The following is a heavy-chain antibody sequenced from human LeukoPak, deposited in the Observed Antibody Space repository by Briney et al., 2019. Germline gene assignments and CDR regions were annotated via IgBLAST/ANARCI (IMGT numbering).Heavy chain of an antibody. CDR3: ARDPGISVTGGNWFDP. J-gene: IGHJ5*02. CDR2: GYDSGRP. V-gene: IGHV4-39*07. CDR1: GGSIKSDVYY. Sequence: SETLSLTCTVSGGSIKSDVYYWAWIRQSPEKGLEWIGSGYDSGRPYYNPSLKNRVPISMDTSKNQFSLKVPSVTAADTAIYYCARDPGISVTGGNWFDPWGPGILVTVSS. D-gene: IGHD6-19*01.